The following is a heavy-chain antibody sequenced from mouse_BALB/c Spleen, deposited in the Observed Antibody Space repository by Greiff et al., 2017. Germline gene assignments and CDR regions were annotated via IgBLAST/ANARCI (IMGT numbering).Heavy chain of an antibody. D-gene: IGHD2-5*01. Sequence: EVQLVESGGGLVQPGGSMKLSCVASGFTFSSYWMSWVRQSPEKGLEWVAEIRLKSDNYAKHYAESVKGKFTISREDSKSRLYLQMNSLRAEDTGIYYCTGSNYSWFAYWGQGTLVTVSA. CDR3: TGSNYSWFAY. V-gene: IGHV6-6*02. J-gene: IGHJ3*01. CDR1: GFTFSSYW. CDR2: IRLKSDNYAK.